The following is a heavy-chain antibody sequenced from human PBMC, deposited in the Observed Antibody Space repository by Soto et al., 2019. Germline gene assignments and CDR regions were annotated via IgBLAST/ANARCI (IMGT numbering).Heavy chain of an antibody. CDR3: ARGDYSSWRWARGGMDV. CDR1: GFTFSSYS. V-gene: IGHV3-21*01. D-gene: IGHD6-13*01. J-gene: IGHJ6*02. Sequence: EVQLVESGGGLVKPGGSLRLSCAASGFTFSSYSMNWVRQAPGKGLEWVSSISSSSSYIYYADSVKGRFTISRDNAKNSLYLQMNSLRAEDTAVYYCARGDYSSWRWARGGMDVWGQGTTVTVS. CDR2: ISSSSSYI.